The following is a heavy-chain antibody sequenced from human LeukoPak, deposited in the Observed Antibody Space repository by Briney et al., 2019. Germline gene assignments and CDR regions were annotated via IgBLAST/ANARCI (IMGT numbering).Heavy chain of an antibody. V-gene: IGHV4-4*07. J-gene: IGHJ4*02. CDR3: ARQIAMAGKAGFDY. CDR2: ICTTGST. Sequence: SETLSLTCTVSGGSISSYYWTWIRQPAGKGLEWIGRICTTGSTNYNPSLNSRVTMSVDTSKNQFSLKLSSVTAADTAVYYCARQIAMAGKAGFDYWGQGTLVTVSS. CDR1: GGSISSYY. D-gene: IGHD6-19*01.